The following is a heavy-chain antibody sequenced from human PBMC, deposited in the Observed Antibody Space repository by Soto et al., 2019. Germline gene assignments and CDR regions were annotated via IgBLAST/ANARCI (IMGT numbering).Heavy chain of an antibody. CDR1: GGSISSGGYY. J-gene: IGHJ4*02. D-gene: IGHD3-22*01. V-gene: IGHV4-31*03. Sequence: QVQLQESAPGLVKPSQTLSLTCTVSGGSISSGGYYWSWIRQHPGKGLEWIGYIYYSGSTYYNPSLKSRVTISVDTSKNQFSLKLSSVTAADTAVYYCARLDSRGYYYGYYFDYWGQGTLVTVSS. CDR3: ARLDSRGYYYGYYFDY. CDR2: IYYSGST.